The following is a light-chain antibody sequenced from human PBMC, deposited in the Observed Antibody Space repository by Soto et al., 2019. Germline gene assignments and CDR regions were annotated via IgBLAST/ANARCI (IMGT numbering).Light chain of an antibody. V-gene: IGKV1-5*03. Sequence: DIQMTQSPSTLSASVGDRVTITCRASESISGGLAWNQQKPGKAPKLVIFKASTLESGVPSRFSGSGSGTEFTLSISSLQPDDFATYYCQQYNSYPRTFGQGTKVE. J-gene: IGKJ1*01. CDR2: KAS. CDR3: QQYNSYPRT. CDR1: ESISGG.